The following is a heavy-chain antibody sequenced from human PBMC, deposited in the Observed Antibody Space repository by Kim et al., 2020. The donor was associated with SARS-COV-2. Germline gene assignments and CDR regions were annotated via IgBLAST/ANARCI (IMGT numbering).Heavy chain of an antibody. D-gene: IGHD3-22*01. CDR1: GFTFSSYA. J-gene: IGHJ3*02. CDR3: ARGSLKYYYDSSGYFPLDAFDI. V-gene: IGHV3-30*04. CDR2: ISYDGSNK. Sequence: GGSLRLSCAASGFTFSSYAMHWVRQAPGKGLEWVAVISYDGSNKYYSDSVKGRFTISRDNSKNTLYLQMNSLRAEDTAVYYCARGSLKYYYDSSGYFPLDAFDIWGQGTMVTVSS.